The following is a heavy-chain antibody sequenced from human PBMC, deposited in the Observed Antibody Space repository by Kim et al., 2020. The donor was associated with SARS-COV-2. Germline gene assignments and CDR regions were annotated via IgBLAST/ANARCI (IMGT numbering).Heavy chain of an antibody. CDR1: GFTFSSYD. V-gene: IGHV3-13*01. Sequence: GGSLRLSCAASGFTFSSYDMHWVRQATGKGLEWVSAIGTAGDTYYPGSVKGRFTISRENAKNSLYLQMNSLRAGDTAVYYCARAISFGYSSSWYLDYWGQGTLVTVSS. J-gene: IGHJ4*02. CDR3: ARAISFGYSSSWYLDY. CDR2: IGTAGDT. D-gene: IGHD6-13*01.